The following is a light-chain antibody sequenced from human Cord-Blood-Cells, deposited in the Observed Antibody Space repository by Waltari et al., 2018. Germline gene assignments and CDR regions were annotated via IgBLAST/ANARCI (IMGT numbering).Light chain of an antibody. Sequence: IVLTQSPAPLSWSPGERATLSCRASQRVSSYLAWYQQKPGQAPRLLIYDASNRATGIPARFSGSGSGTDFTLTISSLEPEDFAVYYCQQRSNWPPTFGGGTKVEIK. CDR2: DAS. CDR1: QRVSSY. J-gene: IGKJ4*01. V-gene: IGKV3-11*01. CDR3: QQRSNWPPT.